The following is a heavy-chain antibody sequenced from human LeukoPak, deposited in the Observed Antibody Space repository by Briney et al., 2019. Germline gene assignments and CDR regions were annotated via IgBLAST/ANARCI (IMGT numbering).Heavy chain of an antibody. CDR3: ARERWGSSHYYYGMDV. J-gene: IGHJ6*02. V-gene: IGHV1-18*01. Sequence: ASVKVSCKASGYTFTSYGISWVRQAPGQGLEWMGWISAYNGNTNYAQKLQGRVTMTTDTSTSTAYMELRSLRSDDTAVYYCARERWGSSHYYYGMDVWGQGTTVTVSS. D-gene: IGHD2-2*01. CDR1: GYTFTSYG. CDR2: ISAYNGNT.